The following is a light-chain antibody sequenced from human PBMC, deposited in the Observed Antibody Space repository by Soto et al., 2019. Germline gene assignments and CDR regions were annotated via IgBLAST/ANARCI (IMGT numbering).Light chain of an antibody. J-gene: IGLJ2*01. CDR3: QSYDSSLSGVV. CDR2: GNS. CDR1: SSNIGAGYD. Sequence: QSVLTQPPSVSGAPGQRVTISCTGSSSNIGAGYDVHWYQQLPGTAPKLLIYGNSNRPSGVPDRFSGSKSGTSASLAITGLHAEDAAYYYCQSYDSSLSGVVFGGGTKLTVL. V-gene: IGLV1-40*01.